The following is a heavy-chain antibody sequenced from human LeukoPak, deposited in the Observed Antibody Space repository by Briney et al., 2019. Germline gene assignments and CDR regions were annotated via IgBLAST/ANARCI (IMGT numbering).Heavy chain of an antibody. CDR1: GFTFSSYW. Sequence: PGGSLRLSCAASGFTFSSYWMSWVRQAPGKGLEWVANIKQDGSEKYYVDSVKGRFTISRDNAKNSLYLQMNSLRAEDTAVYYCARGVQPPHYYFDYWGQGTLVTVSS. V-gene: IGHV3-7*01. D-gene: IGHD3-3*01. J-gene: IGHJ4*02. CDR2: IKQDGSEK. CDR3: ARGVQPPHYYFDY.